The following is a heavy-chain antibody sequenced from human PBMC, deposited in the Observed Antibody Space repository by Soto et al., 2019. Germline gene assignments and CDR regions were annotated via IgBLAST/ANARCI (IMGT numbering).Heavy chain of an antibody. CDR3: AKDPGSDQFDP. V-gene: IGHV3-23*01. J-gene: IGHJ5*02. D-gene: IGHD6-19*01. CDR1: GLTFSGYA. CDR2: ISGNGDKT. Sequence: EVQLLESGGGLVQPGGSLRLSCAASGLTFSGYAMSWVRQAPGKGLEWVSAISGNGDKTYYADSVKGRFTISRDNSKNKVYLQMNSLRAEDTAVYYCAKDPGSDQFDPWGQGTLVTVSS.